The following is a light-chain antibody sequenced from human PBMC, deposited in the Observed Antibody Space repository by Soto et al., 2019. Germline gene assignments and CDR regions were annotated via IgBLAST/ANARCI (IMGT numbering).Light chain of an antibody. CDR1: SSNIGTGYD. CDR3: QSWDSSLSGVV. CDR2: GNT. Sequence: QSALTQPPSVSGAPGQRVTISCTGSSSNIGTGYDVHWYQQLPGTAPKLLIYGNTNRPSGVPDRFSGSKSGTSASLAITGLQAEDEADYYCQSWDSSLSGVVFGGGTQLTVL. V-gene: IGLV1-40*01. J-gene: IGLJ7*01.